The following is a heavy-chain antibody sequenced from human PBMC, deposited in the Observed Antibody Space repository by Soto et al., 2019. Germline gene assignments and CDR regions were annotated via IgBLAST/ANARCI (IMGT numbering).Heavy chain of an antibody. CDR3: GKYSDYGYHRDWFDP. CDR2: ISYDGSNK. Sequence: QVQLVESGGGVVQPGRSLRLSCAASGFTFRSYGMHWVRQAPAKGLEWVAVISYDGSNKYYADSVKGRFTISRDNSQNPLYLQMNSLRTEDTAVYYCGKYSDYGYHRDWFDPWGQGTLVTVSS. D-gene: IGHD4-17*01. J-gene: IGHJ5*02. V-gene: IGHV3-30*18. CDR1: GFTFRSYG.